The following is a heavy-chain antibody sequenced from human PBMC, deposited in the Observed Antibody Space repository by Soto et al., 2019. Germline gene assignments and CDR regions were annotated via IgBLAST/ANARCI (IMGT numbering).Heavy chain of an antibody. CDR1: GFTFDDYA. V-gene: IGHV3-9*01. CDR3: ARRRDFDS. CDR2: ISWNSGSI. Sequence: EVQLVESGGGLVQPGRSLRLSCAASGFTFDDYAMHWVRQAPGKGLECVSGISWNSGSIDYADSVKGRFTISRDNAKNYLYLQMNSLRIEDTALYYCARRRDFDSWGQGILVTVSS. J-gene: IGHJ4*02.